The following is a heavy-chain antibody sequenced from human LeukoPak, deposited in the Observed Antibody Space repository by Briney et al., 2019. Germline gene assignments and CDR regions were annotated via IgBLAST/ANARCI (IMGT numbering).Heavy chain of an antibody. Sequence: SQTLSLTCAISEDSVSSNSVTWNWIRQSPSRGLEWLGRTYYRSTWYNDYAVSVRGRITVNPDTSKNQFSLHLNSVTPEDTAVNYCARRLTQYDCFDPWGQGILVTVSS. V-gene: IGHV6-1*01. CDR2: TYYRSTWYN. CDR3: ARRLTQYDCFDP. CDR1: EDSVSSNSVT. D-gene: IGHD2-2*01. J-gene: IGHJ5*02.